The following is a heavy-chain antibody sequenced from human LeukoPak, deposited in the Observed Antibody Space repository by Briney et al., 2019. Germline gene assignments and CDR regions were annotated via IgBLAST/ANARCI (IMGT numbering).Heavy chain of an antibody. J-gene: IGHJ4*02. CDR2: INHNGST. Sequence: SETLSLTCGVSGGSFSGYYCNWIRQAPGKGLEWIGEINHNGSTSSNPSLKSRVTMSVDTSKSRFSLKLNSATAADTAVYYCARGNYYDTSGYLYYFDYWGQGTLVAVSS. CDR1: GGSFSGYY. V-gene: IGHV4-34*01. D-gene: IGHD3-22*01. CDR3: ARGNYYDTSGYLYYFDY.